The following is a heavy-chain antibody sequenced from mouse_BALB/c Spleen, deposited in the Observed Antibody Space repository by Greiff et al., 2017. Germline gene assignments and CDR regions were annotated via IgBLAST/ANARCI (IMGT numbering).Heavy chain of an antibody. CDR3: ARYYGSSPFDY. D-gene: IGHD1-1*01. CDR2: ISYSGST. V-gene: IGHV3-2*02. J-gene: IGHJ2*01. CDR1: GYSITSDYA. Sequence: EVQLQESGPGLVKPSQSLSLTCTVTGYSITSDYAWNWIRQFPGNKLEWMGYISYSGSTSYNPSLKSRISITRDTSKNQFFLQLNSVTTEDTATYYCARYYGSSPFDYWGQGTTLTVSS.